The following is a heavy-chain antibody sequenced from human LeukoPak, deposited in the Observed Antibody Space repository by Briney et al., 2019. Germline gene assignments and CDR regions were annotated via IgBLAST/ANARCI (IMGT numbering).Heavy chain of an antibody. D-gene: IGHD1-14*01. CDR1: GFTFSSYS. CDR2: INSVGSTT. V-gene: IGHV3-74*01. CDR3: VRDLGSTFDF. Sequence: GGSLRLSCEASGFTFSSYSMHWVRQAPGKGLVWVSHINSVGSTTNYADSVKGRFTISRDNAKNTLFLRLNSLSAEDTAVYFCVRDLGSTFDFWGQRTLVTVSS. J-gene: IGHJ4*02.